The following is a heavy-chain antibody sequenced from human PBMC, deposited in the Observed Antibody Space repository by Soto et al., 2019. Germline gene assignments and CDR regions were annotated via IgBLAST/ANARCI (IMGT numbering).Heavy chain of an antibody. V-gene: IGHV1-18*01. CDR3: ASLRGYDFWSGYFAPPMDV. J-gene: IGHJ6*03. D-gene: IGHD3-3*01. CDR2: ISAYNGNT. CDR1: GYTFTSYG. Sequence: QVQLVQSGAEVKKPGASVKVSCKASGYTFTSYGISWVRQAPGQGLEWMGWISAYNGNTNYAQKLQGRVTMTTDTSTSTAYMELRSVRSDDTAVYYCASLRGYDFWSGYFAPPMDVWGKGTTVTVSS.